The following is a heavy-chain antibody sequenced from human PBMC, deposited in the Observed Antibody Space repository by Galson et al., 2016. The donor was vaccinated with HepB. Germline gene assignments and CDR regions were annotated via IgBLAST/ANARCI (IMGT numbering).Heavy chain of an antibody. J-gene: IGHJ4*02. D-gene: IGHD3-10*01. V-gene: IGHV3-48*02. CDR1: GFTFSTYS. Sequence: SLRLSCAASGFTFSTYSMNWVRQAPGKGLEWVSYISSSSGAIYYADSVKGRFTISRDNAKNSLYLQMNSLRDEDTAVYCCARDRGSYSPFDYWGQGTLVTVSS. CDR2: ISSSSGAI. CDR3: ARDRGSYSPFDY.